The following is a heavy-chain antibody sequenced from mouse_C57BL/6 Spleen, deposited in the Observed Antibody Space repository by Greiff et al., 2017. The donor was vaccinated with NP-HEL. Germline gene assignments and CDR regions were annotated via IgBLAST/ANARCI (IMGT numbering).Heavy chain of an antibody. Sequence: QVQLKQSGAELVMPGASVKLSCKASGYTFTSYWMHWVKQRPGQGLEWIGEIDPSDSYTNYNQKFKGKSTLTVDKSSSTAYMQLSSLTSEDSAVYYCARYGSSPFAYWGQWTLVTVSA. J-gene: IGHJ3*01. CDR3: ARYGSSPFAY. D-gene: IGHD1-1*01. CDR2: IDPSDSYT. V-gene: IGHV1-69*01. CDR1: GYTFTSYW.